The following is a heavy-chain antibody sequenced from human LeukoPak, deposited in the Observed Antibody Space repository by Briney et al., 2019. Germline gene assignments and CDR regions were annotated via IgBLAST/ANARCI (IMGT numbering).Heavy chain of an antibody. J-gene: IGHJ6*02. V-gene: IGHV4-4*07. D-gene: IGHD2-2*01. CDR1: GGSISSYY. CDR3: ASSTVRGCSSTSCYYGMDV. CDR2: IYTSGST. Sequence: SETLSLTCTVSGGSISSYYWSWIRQPAGKGLEWIGRIYTSGSTNYNPSLKSRVTMSVDTSKNQFSLKLSSVTAADTAVYYCASSTVRGCSSTSCYYGMDVWGQGTTVTVSS.